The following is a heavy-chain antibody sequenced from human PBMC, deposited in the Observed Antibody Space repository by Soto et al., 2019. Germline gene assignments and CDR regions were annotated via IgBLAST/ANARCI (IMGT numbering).Heavy chain of an antibody. CDR3: AGYCSGGSCYSGYYGMDV. CDR2: IIPIFGTA. Sequence: GASVKVSCKASGGTFSSYAISWVRQAPGQGLEWMGGIIPIFGTANYAQKFQGRVTIAADESASTAYMELSSLRSEDTAVYYCAGYCSGGSCYSGYYGMDVWGQGTTVTVSS. D-gene: IGHD2-15*01. J-gene: IGHJ6*02. CDR1: GGTFSSYA. V-gene: IGHV1-69*13.